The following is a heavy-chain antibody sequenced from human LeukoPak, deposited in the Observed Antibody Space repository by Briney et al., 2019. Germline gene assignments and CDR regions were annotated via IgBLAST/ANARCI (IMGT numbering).Heavy chain of an antibody. D-gene: IGHD1-1*01. CDR3: VKTSRGYNWNDSPYYFDY. CDR1: GFTFSSYA. CDR2: ISSNGGST. Sequence: PRGSLRLSCSASGFTFSSYAMHWVRQAPGKGLEYVSAISSNGGSTYYADSVKGRFTISRDNSKNTLYLQMSSLRAEDTAVYYCVKTSRGYNWNDSPYYFDYWGQGTLVTVSS. J-gene: IGHJ4*02. V-gene: IGHV3-64D*06.